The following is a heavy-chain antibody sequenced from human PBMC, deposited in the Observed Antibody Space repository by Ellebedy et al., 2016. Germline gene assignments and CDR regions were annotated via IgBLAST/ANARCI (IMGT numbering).Heavy chain of an antibody. Sequence: GGSLRLSXAASGFDFSDYYMSWIRQSPGKGLEWVSYISSSGYTIYYADSVKGRFTISRDDAKNSLYLQMNSLTAGDTAVYYCAGGEWGTYATWGQGTLVTVSS. CDR1: GFDFSDYY. J-gene: IGHJ5*02. CDR3: AGGEWGTYAT. V-gene: IGHV3-11*01. CDR2: ISSSGYTI. D-gene: IGHD3-16*01.